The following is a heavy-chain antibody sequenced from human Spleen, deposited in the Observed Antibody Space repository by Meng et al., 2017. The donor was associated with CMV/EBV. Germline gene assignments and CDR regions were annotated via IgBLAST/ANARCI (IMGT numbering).Heavy chain of an antibody. Sequence: GESLKISCAASGFTFDDYGMSWVRQATGKGLEWVSGITWNGGSTGYADSVKGRFTISRDNAKNSLYLQVNSLRAEDTALYYCARVLSGAMDYWGQGTLVTVSS. CDR3: ARVLSGAMDY. CDR2: ITWNGGST. D-gene: IGHD7-27*01. V-gene: IGHV3-20*04. J-gene: IGHJ4*02. CDR1: GFTFDDYG.